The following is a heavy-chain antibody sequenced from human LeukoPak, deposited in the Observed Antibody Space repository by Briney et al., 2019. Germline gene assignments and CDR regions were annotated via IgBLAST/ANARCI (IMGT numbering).Heavy chain of an antibody. Sequence: PGGSLRLSCAASGFTFSDAWMNWVRQAPGKGLEWVGFIRSKAYGGTTEYAASVKGRFTISRDDSKSIAYLQMNSLKTEDTAVYYCTIAVGENWGQGTLVTVSS. V-gene: IGHV3-49*04. CDR1: GFTFSDAW. D-gene: IGHD3-16*01. CDR2: IRSKAYGGTT. J-gene: IGHJ4*02. CDR3: TIAVGEN.